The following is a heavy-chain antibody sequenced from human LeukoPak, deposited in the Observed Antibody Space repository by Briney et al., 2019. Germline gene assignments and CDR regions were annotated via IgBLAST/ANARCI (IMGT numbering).Heavy chain of an antibody. CDR1: GGSISSSSYY. CDR3: ARQIGILTGYSKYNWFDP. D-gene: IGHD3-9*01. CDR2: LYYSGST. J-gene: IGHJ5*02. V-gene: IGHV4-39*01. Sequence: PSETLSLTCTVSGGSISSSSYYWGWIRQPPGKGLEWIGSLYYSGSTYYNPSLKSRVTISVDTSKNQFSLKLSSVTAADTAVYYCARQIGILTGYSKYNWFDPWGQGTLVTVSS.